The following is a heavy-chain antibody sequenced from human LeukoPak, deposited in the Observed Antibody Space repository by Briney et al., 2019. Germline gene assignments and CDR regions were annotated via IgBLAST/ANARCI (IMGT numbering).Heavy chain of an antibody. V-gene: IGHV4-34*01. CDR1: GGSFSGYY. CDR3: ARCIRVARKSFYYYYCYMDV. D-gene: IGHD6-19*01. Sequence: SETMSPTCALYGGSFSGYYWSWIRQPPGKGLEWIGGTNHIGRTNYNPSLKSRVTISVDTSKNQFSLKLSSVTAADTALYYCARCIRVARKSFYYYYCYMDVWGKGTTVTVSS. J-gene: IGHJ6*03. CDR2: TNHIGRT.